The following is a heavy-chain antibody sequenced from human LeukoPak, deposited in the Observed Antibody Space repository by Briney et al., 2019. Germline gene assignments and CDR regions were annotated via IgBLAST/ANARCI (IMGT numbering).Heavy chain of an antibody. CDR1: GLPFTSYA. D-gene: IGHD4-17*01. Sequence: GGPLNLSCPPFGLPFTSYALSWFRQPPGKGLRGVSAISGSGGSTYYADSVKGRFTISRDNSKNTLYLQMNSLRAEDTAVYYCAKDDTVPMYYFDYWGQGTLVNVSS. V-gene: IGHV3-23*01. CDR2: ISGSGGST. CDR3: AKDDTVPMYYFDY. J-gene: IGHJ4*02.